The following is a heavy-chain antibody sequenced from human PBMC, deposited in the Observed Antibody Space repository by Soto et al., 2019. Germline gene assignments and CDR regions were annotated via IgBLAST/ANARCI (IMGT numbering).Heavy chain of an antibody. CDR2: IYWDDDK. D-gene: IGHD3-16*01. Sequence: QITLKESGPTLVKPTQTLTLTCTFSGFSLSTSGVGVGWIRQPPGKALEWLALIYWDDDKRYRPSLKSRLTITNDATKTQVVLTLTNMDPVDTATYYCAHSWESYYFDSWGQGTLVTVSS. J-gene: IGHJ4*02. CDR1: GFSLSTSGVG. CDR3: AHSWESYYFDS. V-gene: IGHV2-5*02.